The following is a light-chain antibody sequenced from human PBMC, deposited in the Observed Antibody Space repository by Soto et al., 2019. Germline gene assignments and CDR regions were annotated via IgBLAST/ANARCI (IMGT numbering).Light chain of an antibody. CDR1: SSNIGAGYD. Sequence: QSVLTQPPSVSGAPGQRVTISCTGSSSNIGAGYDVHWYQQLPGTAPKLLVYGYNNRPSGVPDRFSVSKSVTSASLTITGLQTEDEADYYCQSYDSSLSAWVFGGGTKLTVL. CDR2: GYN. CDR3: QSYDSSLSAWV. J-gene: IGLJ2*01. V-gene: IGLV1-40*01.